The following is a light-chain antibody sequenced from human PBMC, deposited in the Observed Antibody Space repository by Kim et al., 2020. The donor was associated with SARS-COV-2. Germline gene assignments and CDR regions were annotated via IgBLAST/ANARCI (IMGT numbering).Light chain of an antibody. Sequence: GQKGTIACSGTSSNIGNNYVSWYQQFPGTAPKLLIYDNNKRPSGIPDQFSGSKSGTSATLGITGLQTGDEADYYCGTWDSSLSAAVFGGGTQLTVL. CDR3: GTWDSSLSAAV. CDR1: SSNIGNNY. CDR2: DNN. V-gene: IGLV1-51*01. J-gene: IGLJ2*01.